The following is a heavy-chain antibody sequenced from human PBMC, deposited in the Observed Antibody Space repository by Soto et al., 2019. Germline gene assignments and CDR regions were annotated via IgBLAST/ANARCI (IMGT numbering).Heavy chain of an antibody. CDR3: AKSHTDYFYAMDF. J-gene: IGHJ6*02. Sequence: QVQLVESGGGVVQPGRSLRLSCAASGFTFSSYGIHWFRQAPGKGLEWVEVTSYDGSKKHYADSVKRRFTISRDNAKNTLFVQMDRLRTEDTAVYYCAKSHTDYFYAMDFWCQGTTVTVSS. V-gene: IGHV3-30*18. CDR1: GFTFSSYG. CDR2: TSYDGSKK.